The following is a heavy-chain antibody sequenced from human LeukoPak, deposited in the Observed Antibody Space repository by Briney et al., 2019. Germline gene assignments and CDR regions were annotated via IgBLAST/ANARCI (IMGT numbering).Heavy chain of an antibody. CDR2: IDPTDSYT. CDR3: ARPLDSSAYYPDY. D-gene: IGHD3-22*01. CDR1: GYSFTSYW. J-gene: IGHJ4*02. Sequence: GESLRISCKASGYSFTSYWIFWVRPMPGKGLEWMGRIDPTDSYTYYSPSFQGHVTISADKSISTAYLQWSSLKPSDTAMYYCARPLDSSAYYPDYWGQGTLVTVSS. V-gene: IGHV5-10-1*01.